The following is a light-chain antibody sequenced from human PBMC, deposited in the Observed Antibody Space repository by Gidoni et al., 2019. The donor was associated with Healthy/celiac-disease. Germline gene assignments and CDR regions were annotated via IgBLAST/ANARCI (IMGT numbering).Light chain of an antibody. Sequence: EIVLTPSPATLSLSPGERATLSCRASQSVSSYLAWSQQKPGQAPRLLIYDASNRATGIPARFSGSGSGTDFTLTISSLEPEDFAVYYCQQRSNWPPMIPFGQGTRLEIK. J-gene: IGKJ5*01. CDR1: QSVSSY. CDR3: QQRSNWPPMIP. V-gene: IGKV3-11*01. CDR2: DAS.